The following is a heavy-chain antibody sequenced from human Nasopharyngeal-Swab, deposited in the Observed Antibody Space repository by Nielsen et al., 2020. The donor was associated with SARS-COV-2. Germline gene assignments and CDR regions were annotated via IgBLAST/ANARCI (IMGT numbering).Heavy chain of an antibody. CDR2: ISGSGGST. CDR3: AKEPFYDFWSGYYWDY. D-gene: IGHD3-3*01. J-gene: IGHJ4*02. V-gene: IGHV3-23*01. Sequence: VRQMPGKGLEWVSAISGSGGSTYYADSVKGRFTISRDNSKNTLYLQMNSLGAEDTAVYYCAKEPFYDFWSGYYWDYWGQGTLVTVSS.